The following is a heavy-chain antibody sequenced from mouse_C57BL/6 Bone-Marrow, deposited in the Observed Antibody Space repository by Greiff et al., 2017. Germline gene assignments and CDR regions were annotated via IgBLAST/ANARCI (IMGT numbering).Heavy chain of an antibody. CDR2: IYPGDGDT. D-gene: IGHD2-1*01. CDR3: ARILLWYFYAMDY. V-gene: IGHV1-80*01. J-gene: IGHJ4*01. Sequence: VQLQQSGAELVKPGASVKISCKASGYAFSSYWMNWVKQRPGKGLEWIGQIYPGDGDTNYNGKFKGKATLTAEKSSSTAYMQLSSLTSEDSAVYFCARILLWYFYAMDYWGQGTSVTVSS. CDR1: GYAFSSYW.